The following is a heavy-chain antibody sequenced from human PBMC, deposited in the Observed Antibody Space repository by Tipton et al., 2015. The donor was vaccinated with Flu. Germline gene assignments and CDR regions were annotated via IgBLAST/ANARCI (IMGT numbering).Heavy chain of an antibody. CDR3: ARDQVGGSGSYYQRLPDY. Sequence: SLRLSCAASGFTFNSHAMHWVRQAPGKGLEWVAVIWYDGNNKYYADSVKGRFTISRDNSKNTLYLQMNSLRAEDTAMYYCARDQVGGSGSYYQRLPDYWGQGTLVTVSS. D-gene: IGHD3-10*01. CDR1: GFTFNSHA. V-gene: IGHV3-33*01. J-gene: IGHJ4*02. CDR2: IWYDGNNK.